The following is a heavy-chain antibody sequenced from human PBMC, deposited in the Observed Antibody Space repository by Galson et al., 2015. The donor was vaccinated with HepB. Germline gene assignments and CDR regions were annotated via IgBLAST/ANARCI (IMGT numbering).Heavy chain of an antibody. V-gene: IGHV3-23*01. CDR3: AKDQCSNLSCRYGLDYYHGMDV. CDR1: GFSFSDYA. D-gene: IGHD2-2*01. Sequence: SLRLSCAASGFSFSDYAMSWVRQAPGRGLEWVSTITGSSGSTYYADSVRGRFTISRDNSKNTLYLQMNSLRAEDTAVYKCAKDQCSNLSCRYGLDYYHGMDVWGQGTAVSVSS. CDR2: ITGSSGST. J-gene: IGHJ6*02.